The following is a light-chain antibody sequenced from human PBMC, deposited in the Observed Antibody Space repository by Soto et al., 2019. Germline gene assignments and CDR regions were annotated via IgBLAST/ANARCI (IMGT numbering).Light chain of an antibody. V-gene: IGLV1-44*01. CDR2: NDD. J-gene: IGLJ3*02. CDR3: AAWDDSLSGWV. CDR1: SSNIGSDT. Sequence: QSVLTQPPSVSGTPGLRVTISCSGGSSNIGSDTVNWYQQLPGAAPKLLIFNDDQRPSGVPDRFSGSRSGTSASLVISGLQSDDEADYYCAAWDDSLSGWVFGGGTKLTVL.